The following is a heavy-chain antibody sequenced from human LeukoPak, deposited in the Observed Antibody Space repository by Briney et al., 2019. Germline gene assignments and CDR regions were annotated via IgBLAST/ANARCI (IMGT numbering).Heavy chain of an antibody. D-gene: IGHD2-2*01. CDR2: INWNGGST. CDR3: ARVPDCSSTSCYSYYYYYMDV. CDR1: GFTFDDYG. Sequence: GGSLRLSRAASGFTFDDYGMSWVRQAPGKGLEWVSGINWNGGSTGYADSVKGRFTISRDNAKNSLYLQMNSLRAEDTALYYCARVPDCSSTSCYSYYYYYMDVWGTGTTVTVSS. V-gene: IGHV3-20*04. J-gene: IGHJ6*03.